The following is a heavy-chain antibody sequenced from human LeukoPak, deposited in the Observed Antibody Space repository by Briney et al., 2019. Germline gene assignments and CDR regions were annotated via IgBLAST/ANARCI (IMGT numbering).Heavy chain of an antibody. Sequence: PSETLSLTCTVTGGSITSYYWSWIRQPPGKGLEWIGYIYYSGSTNYNPSLKSQVIMSVDTSKNQFSLKLSSVTAADTAVYFCARDLDFYLDYWGQGTLVTVSS. CDR3: ARDLDFYLDY. D-gene: IGHD2/OR15-2a*01. V-gene: IGHV4-59*01. J-gene: IGHJ4*02. CDR1: GGSITSYY. CDR2: IYYSGST.